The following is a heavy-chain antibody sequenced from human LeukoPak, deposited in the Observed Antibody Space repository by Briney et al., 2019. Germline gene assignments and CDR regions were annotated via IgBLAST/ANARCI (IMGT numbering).Heavy chain of an antibody. J-gene: IGHJ5*02. Sequence: ASVKVSCKASGYTFTSYDINWVRQATGQGLEWMGWMNPNSGNTGNAQKFQGRVTMTTNTSISTAYMWLSILRAEDTPVDYCARGVVPPEYNWFDPWGQGTLVTVSS. CDR3: ARGVVPPEYNWFDP. V-gene: IGHV1-8*01. D-gene: IGHD2-21*01. CDR2: MNPNSGNT. CDR1: GYTFTSYD.